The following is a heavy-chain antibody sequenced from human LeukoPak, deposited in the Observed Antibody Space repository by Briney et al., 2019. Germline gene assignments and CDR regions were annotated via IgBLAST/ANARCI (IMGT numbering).Heavy chain of an antibody. D-gene: IGHD5-18*01. J-gene: IGHJ3*02. Sequence: GGSLRLSCAASGFTFSSYGMHWVRQAPGKGLEWVAVISYDGSNKYYADSVKGRFTISRDNSKNTLYLQMNSLRAEDTAVYYCAKPRGYSYGPGYDAFDIWGQGTMVTVSS. V-gene: IGHV3-30*18. CDR3: AKPRGYSYGPGYDAFDI. CDR1: GFTFSSYG. CDR2: ISYDGSNK.